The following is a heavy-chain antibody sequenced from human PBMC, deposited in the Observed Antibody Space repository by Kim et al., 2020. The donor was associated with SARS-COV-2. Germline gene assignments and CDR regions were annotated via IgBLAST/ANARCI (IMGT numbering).Heavy chain of an antibody. Sequence: RFTISRDNSKNTLYLQMNSLRAEDTAVYYCAKDAGVPAAIPYYYYYGMDVWGQGTTVTVSS. V-gene: IGHV3-30*02. D-gene: IGHD2-2*02. CDR3: AKDAGVPAAIPYYYYYGMDV. J-gene: IGHJ6*02.